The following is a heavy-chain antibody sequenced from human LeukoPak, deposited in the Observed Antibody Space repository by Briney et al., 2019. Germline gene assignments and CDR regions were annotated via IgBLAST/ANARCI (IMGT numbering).Heavy chain of an antibody. J-gene: IGHJ5*02. D-gene: IGHD6-13*01. CDR3: ARASAAGSLDNLFDP. Sequence: ASVKVSCKASGYTFTGYYMHWVRQAPGQGLEWMGWINPDSGGTNYAQKLQGRVTMTTDTSTSTAYMELRSLKSDDTAVYYCARASAAGSLDNLFDPWGQGTLVTVSS. CDR2: INPDSGGT. CDR1: GYTFTGYY. V-gene: IGHV1-2*02.